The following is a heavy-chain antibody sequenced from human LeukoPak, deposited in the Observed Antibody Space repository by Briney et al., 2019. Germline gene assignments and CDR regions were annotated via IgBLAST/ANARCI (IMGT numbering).Heavy chain of an antibody. CDR1: GGSISSGSYY. Sequence: SETLSLTCTVSGGSISSGSYYWRWIRQPAGKGLEWIGRIYTSGSTNYNPSLKSRVTISVDTSKNQFSLKLSSVTAADTAVYYCARDDIVVVPAARPPTHYGMDVWGQGTTVTVSS. J-gene: IGHJ6*02. CDR3: ARDDIVVVPAARPPTHYGMDV. V-gene: IGHV4-61*02. CDR2: IYTSGST. D-gene: IGHD2-2*01.